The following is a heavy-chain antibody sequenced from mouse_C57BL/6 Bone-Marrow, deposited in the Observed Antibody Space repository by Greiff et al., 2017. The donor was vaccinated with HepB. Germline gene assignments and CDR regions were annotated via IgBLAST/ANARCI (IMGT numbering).Heavy chain of an antibody. J-gene: IGHJ1*03. CDR3: PYYGSSYGGWYYDV. V-gene: IGHV2-2*01. D-gene: IGHD1-1*01. CDR1: GFSLTSYG. CDR2: IWSGGST. Sequence: QVQLKQSGPGLVQPSQSLSITCTVSGFSLTSYGVHWVRQSPGKGLEWLGVIWSGGSTDYNAAFISRLSISKDNSKSQVFFKMNSLQADDTAIYYCPYYGSSYGGWYYDVWGTGTTVTVSS.